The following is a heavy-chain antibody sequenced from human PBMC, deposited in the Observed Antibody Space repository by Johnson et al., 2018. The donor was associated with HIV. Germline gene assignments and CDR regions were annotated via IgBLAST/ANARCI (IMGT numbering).Heavy chain of an antibody. D-gene: IGHD1-1*01. V-gene: IGHV3-9*03. CDR1: GFTFDDYA. Sequence: VLLVESGGGLVQPGRSLRLSCAASGFTFDDYAMHWVRQAPGKGLEWVSGISWNSGSIGSADSVKGRFTISRDNAKNSLYLQMNSRRAEDMALYYCAKGGNGYGGAFDIWGQGTMVTVSS. CDR2: ISWNSGSI. J-gene: IGHJ3*02. CDR3: AKGGNGYGGAFDI.